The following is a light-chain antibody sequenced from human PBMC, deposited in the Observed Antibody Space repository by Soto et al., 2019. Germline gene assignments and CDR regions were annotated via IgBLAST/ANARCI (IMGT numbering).Light chain of an antibody. CDR3: QQRSNWPYLT. Sequence: EIVLTQSPATLSLSPGERATLSCRASQNVANYLDWYQQKPGQAPRLLIYESSNRAYGVPARFRGSGSGTNFTLTIASLEPDDFAVYYCQQRSNWPYLTFGGGTKVDIK. CDR1: QNVANY. J-gene: IGKJ4*01. CDR2: ESS. V-gene: IGKV3-11*01.